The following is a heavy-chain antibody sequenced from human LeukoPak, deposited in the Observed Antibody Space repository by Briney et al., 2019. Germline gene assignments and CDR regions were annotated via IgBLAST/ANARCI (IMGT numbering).Heavy chain of an antibody. CDR3: AREGGYIHNY. CDR1: GGSIRSSSYY. CDR2: VYSSGRT. Sequence: SEALSLTCTVSGGSIRSSSYYWGWIRQPPGKGLEWIGSVYSSGRTYYNPSLKSRVTISVDTSKNQFSLKLSSVTAADTAVYYCAREGGYIHNYWGQGTLVTVSS. D-gene: IGHD5-12*01. J-gene: IGHJ4*02. V-gene: IGHV4-39*07.